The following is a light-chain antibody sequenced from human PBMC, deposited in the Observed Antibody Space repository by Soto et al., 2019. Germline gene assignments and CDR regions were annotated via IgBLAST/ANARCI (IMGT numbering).Light chain of an antibody. V-gene: IGKV3-11*01. Sequence: EIVLTQSPATLSLSPGERATLSCRASQSVSSYLAWYQQKPGRAPRLLIYDASNRATGIPARFSGSGSGTDFTLTISSLEPEDFAVYYCQQRSNWPPGATFGPGTKVDIK. CDR1: QSVSSY. CDR3: QQRSNWPPGAT. J-gene: IGKJ3*01. CDR2: DAS.